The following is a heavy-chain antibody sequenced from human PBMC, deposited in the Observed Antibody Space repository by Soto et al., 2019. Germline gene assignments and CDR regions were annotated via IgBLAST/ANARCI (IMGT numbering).Heavy chain of an antibody. Sequence: GGSLRLSCAASGFTCSSYSMNWVRQAPGKGLEWVANIKQDGSEKYYVDSVKGRFTISRDNAKNSLYLQMNSLRAEDTAVYYCARPYYIVVPNAFHIWGQGTMVTVSS. J-gene: IGHJ3*02. V-gene: IGHV3-7*01. D-gene: IGHD2-15*01. CDR3: ARPYYIVVPNAFHI. CDR2: IKQDGSEK. CDR1: GFTCSSYS.